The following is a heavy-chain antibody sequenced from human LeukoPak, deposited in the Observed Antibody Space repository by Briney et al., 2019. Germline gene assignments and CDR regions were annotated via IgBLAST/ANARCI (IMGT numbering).Heavy chain of an antibody. V-gene: IGHV4-39*07. CDR1: GGSISSSSYY. CDR3: ARGPLGDSSGYTDY. Sequence: SETLSLTCTVSGGSISSSSYYWGWIRQPPGKGLEWIGSIYYSGSTYYNPSLKSRVTISVDTSKNQFSLKLSSVTAADTAVYYCARGPLGDSSGYTDYWGQGTLVTVSS. D-gene: IGHD3-22*01. CDR2: IYYSGST. J-gene: IGHJ4*02.